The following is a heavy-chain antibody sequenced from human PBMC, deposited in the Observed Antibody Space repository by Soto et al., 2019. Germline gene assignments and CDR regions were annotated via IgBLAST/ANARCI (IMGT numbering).Heavy chain of an antibody. Sequence: DVQLLESGGGLVQPEGSLRLSCAASGFTFSSYAMGWVRQGPGKGLEWVAVVSIGGSTHYADSERGRFTISRDNSKNTLSLQTNSLTAEATDVYSCAKRRGAGGHVDYGGQGAPVPASS. CDR1: GFTFSSYA. CDR3: AKRRGAGGHVDY. V-gene: IGHV3-23*01. D-gene: IGHD2-15*01. J-gene: IGHJ4*02. CDR2: VSIGGST.